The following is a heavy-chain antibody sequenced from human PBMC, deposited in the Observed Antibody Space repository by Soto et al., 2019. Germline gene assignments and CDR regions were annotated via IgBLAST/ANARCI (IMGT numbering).Heavy chain of an antibody. V-gene: IGHV1-69*01. CDR1: ADTFNSYS. CDR2: ITPVFGTA. J-gene: IGHJ5*02. D-gene: IGHD4-17*01. CDR3: ARSLEGTTVTNWFDP. Sequence: QVQLVQSGAEAKKPGSSVKVSCKASADTFNSYSLSWLRQAPGQRLEWMGGITPVFGTADYAQSFEDRLTITADDSTSTVYMELSSLRSGDTAVYYCARSLEGTTVTNWFDPWGQGALVTVSS.